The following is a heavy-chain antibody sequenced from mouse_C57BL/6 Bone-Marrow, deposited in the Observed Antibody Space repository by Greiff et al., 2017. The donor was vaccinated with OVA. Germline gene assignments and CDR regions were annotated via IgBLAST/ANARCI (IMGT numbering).Heavy chain of an antibody. CDR2: IRNKPNGSTT. CDR3: ARYKGRGAVGYFDY. V-gene: IGHV7-3*01. D-gene: IGHD3-3*01. Sequence: EVMLVESGGGLVQPGDSLSLSCAASGFTFTNYYMSWVRQPPGKALEWLAFIRNKPNGSTTEYSASVKGRFTISRDDSQSILYLQMNAMRAEDSATYYCARYKGRGAVGYFDYWGQGTALTVSS. J-gene: IGHJ2*01. CDR1: GFTFTNYY.